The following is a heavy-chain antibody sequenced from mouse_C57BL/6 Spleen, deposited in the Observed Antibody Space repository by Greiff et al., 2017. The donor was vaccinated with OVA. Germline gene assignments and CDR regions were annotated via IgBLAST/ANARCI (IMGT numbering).Heavy chain of an antibody. CDR2: LLPGSGST. V-gene: IGHV1-9*01. CDR1: GYTFTGYW. D-gene: IGHD2-4*01. Sequence: QVQLQQSGAELMKPGASVKLSCKATGYTFTGYWIEWVKQRPGHGLEWIGELLPGSGSTNYNEKFKGKATFTADTSSNTAYMQLSSQTTEDSAIYYCAHYDENAMDYWGQGTSVTVSS. J-gene: IGHJ4*01. CDR3: AHYDENAMDY.